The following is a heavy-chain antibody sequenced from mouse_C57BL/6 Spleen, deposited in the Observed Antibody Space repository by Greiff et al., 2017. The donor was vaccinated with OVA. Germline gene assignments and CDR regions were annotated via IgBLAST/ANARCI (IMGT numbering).Heavy chain of an antibody. D-gene: IGHD1-1*01. CDR2: INPNNGGT. CDR3: ARSPTTVGGY. Sequence: VQLQQSGPELVKPGASVKISCKASGYTFTDYYMNWVKQSHGKSLEWIGDINPNNGGTSYNQKFKGKATLTVDKSSSTAYMELRSLTSEDSAVYYCARSPTTVGGYWGQGTTLTVSS. CDR1: GYTFTDYY. V-gene: IGHV1-26*01. J-gene: IGHJ2*01.